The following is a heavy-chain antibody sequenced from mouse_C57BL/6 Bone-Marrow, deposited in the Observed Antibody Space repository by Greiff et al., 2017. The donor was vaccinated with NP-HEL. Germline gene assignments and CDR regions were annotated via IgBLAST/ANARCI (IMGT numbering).Heavy chain of an antibody. V-gene: IGHV6-6*01. CDR2: IRNKANNHAT. Sequence: DVKLVESGGGLVQPGGSMKLSCAASGFTFSDAWMDWVRQSPEKGLEWVAEIRNKANNHATYYAESVKGRFTISRDDSKSSVYLQMNSLRAEDTGIYYCTRTYYDYGEVYFDYWGQGTTLTVSS. J-gene: IGHJ2*01. D-gene: IGHD2-4*01. CDR1: GFTFSDAW. CDR3: TRTYYDYGEVYFDY.